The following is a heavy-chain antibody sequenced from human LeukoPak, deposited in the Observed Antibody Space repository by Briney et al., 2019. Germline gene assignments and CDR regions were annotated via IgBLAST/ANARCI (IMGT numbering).Heavy chain of an antibody. CDR2: IYYSGST. Sequence: PSETLSLTCTASGGSISSYYWSWIRHSPGKGLEWIGYIYYSGSTNYNPSLKSRVTISVDTSKNQFSLKLSSVTAADTAVYYCARRTAAGNYFDYWGQGTLVTVSS. V-gene: IGHV4-59*08. J-gene: IGHJ4*02. CDR3: ARRTAAGNYFDY. CDR1: GGSISSYY. D-gene: IGHD6-13*01.